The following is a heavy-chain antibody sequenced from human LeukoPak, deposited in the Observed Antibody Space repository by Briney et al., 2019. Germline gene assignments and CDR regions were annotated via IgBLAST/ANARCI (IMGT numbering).Heavy chain of an antibody. CDR3: TRGVGRGGGTFDY. V-gene: IGHV3-48*01. CDR2: VSASSSAT. Sequence: GGSLRLSCAASEFSLGAYAMNWVRQAPGKGLEWVSYVSASSSATYYAESVKGRFTISRDNGQNSLYLQMNSLRAEDTAVYYCTRGVGRGGGTFDYWGQGTLVTVSS. CDR1: EFSLGAYA. D-gene: IGHD3-16*01. J-gene: IGHJ4*02.